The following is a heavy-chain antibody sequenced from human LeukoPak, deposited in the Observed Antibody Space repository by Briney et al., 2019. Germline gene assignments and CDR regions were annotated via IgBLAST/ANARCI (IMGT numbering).Heavy chain of an antibody. CDR1: GYTFTGYY. Sequence: EASVKVSCKASGYTFTGYYMHWVRQAPGQGLEWMGWINPNRGGTNYAQKIQGRVTMTRDTSISTAYMELSRLRSDDTAVYYCARVAAAKKYNYYMDVWGKGTTVTISS. V-gene: IGHV1-2*02. J-gene: IGHJ6*03. CDR3: ARVAAAKKYNYYMDV. CDR2: INPNRGGT. D-gene: IGHD6-13*01.